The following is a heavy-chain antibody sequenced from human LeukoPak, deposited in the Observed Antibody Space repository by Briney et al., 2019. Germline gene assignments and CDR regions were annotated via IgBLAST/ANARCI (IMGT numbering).Heavy chain of an antibody. CDR1: GGSISSYY. V-gene: IGHV4-59*12. CDR2: IYYSGST. CDR3: ARDGDSSSSHWFDP. D-gene: IGHD6-13*01. J-gene: IGHJ5*02. Sequence: SETLSLTCTVSGGSISSYYWSWIRQTPGKGLGWMGYIYYSGSTNYNPSLKSRVTISVDTSKNQFSMKLSSVTAADTSVYYCARDGDSSSSHWFDPWGQGTLVTVSS.